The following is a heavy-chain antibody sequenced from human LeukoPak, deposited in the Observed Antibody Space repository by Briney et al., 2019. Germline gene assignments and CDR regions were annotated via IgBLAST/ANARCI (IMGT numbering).Heavy chain of an antibody. CDR3: ATVFVCYASSGYYYYYFDY. V-gene: IGHV3-21*01. CDR2: ISSSSSYI. D-gene: IGHD3-22*01. Sequence: PGESLRHSCAASGFTFSSYSMNWVRQAPGKGLEWVSSISSSSSYIYYADSVKGRFTISRDNDKNPLYLQMNSLRAEDTAVYYCATVFVCYASSGYYYYYFDYWGQGTLVTVSS. J-gene: IGHJ4*02. CDR1: GFTFSSYS.